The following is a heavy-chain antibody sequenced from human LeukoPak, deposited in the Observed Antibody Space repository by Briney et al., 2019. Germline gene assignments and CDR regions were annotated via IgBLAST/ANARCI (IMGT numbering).Heavy chain of an antibody. D-gene: IGHD3-10*01. V-gene: IGHV4-34*01. CDR2: INHSGST. J-gene: IGHJ4*02. CDR3: ARSGYYGSGSYYHNRSWNY. CDR1: GGSFSGYY. Sequence: SETLSLTCAVYGGSFSGYYWSWIRQPPGKGLEWIGEINHSGSTNYNPSLKSRVTISVDTSKNQFSLKLSSVTAAGTAVYYCARSGYYGSGSYYHNRSWNYWGQGTLVTVSS.